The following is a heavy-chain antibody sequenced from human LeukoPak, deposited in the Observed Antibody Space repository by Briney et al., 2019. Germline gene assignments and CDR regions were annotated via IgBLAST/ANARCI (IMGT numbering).Heavy chain of an antibody. CDR1: GYTFTSYA. J-gene: IGHJ5*02. CDR2: INTNTGNP. D-gene: IGHD3-22*01. Sequence: ASVKVSCKASGYTFTSYAMNWVRQAPGQGLEWMGWINTNTGNPTYAQGFTGRFVSSLDTSVSTAYLQISSLKAEDTAVYYCASEYYYDSRFNWFDPWGQGTLVTVSS. CDR3: ASEYYYDSRFNWFDP. V-gene: IGHV7-4-1*02.